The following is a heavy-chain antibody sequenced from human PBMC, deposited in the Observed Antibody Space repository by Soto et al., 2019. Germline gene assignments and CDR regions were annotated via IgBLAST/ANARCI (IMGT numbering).Heavy chain of an antibody. Sequence: QVQLQESGPGLVKPSGTLSLTCAVSGGSISSSNWWSWVRQPPGKGLEWIGEIYHSGSTNYNPSLKCRVTIPVXXAXNXXSPKLSAVTAADTAVYYWAREGGRDGSSWYNAFDIWGQGTMVTVSS. CDR3: AREGGRDGSSWYNAFDI. J-gene: IGHJ3*02. V-gene: IGHV4-4*02. D-gene: IGHD6-13*01. CDR1: GGSISSSNW. CDR2: IYHSGST.